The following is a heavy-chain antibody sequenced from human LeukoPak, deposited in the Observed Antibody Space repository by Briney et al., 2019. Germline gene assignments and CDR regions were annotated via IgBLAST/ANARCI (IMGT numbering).Heavy chain of an antibody. V-gene: IGHV3-21*01. CDR1: GFTFSSYS. D-gene: IGHD6-13*01. Sequence: GGSLRLSCAASGFTFSSYSMNWVRQAPGKGLEWVSSISSSSSYIYYADSVKGRFTISRDNAKNSLYLQMSSLRAEDTAVYYCARGSSSLDAFDIWGQGTMVTVSS. CDR2: ISSSSSYI. J-gene: IGHJ3*02. CDR3: ARGSSSLDAFDI.